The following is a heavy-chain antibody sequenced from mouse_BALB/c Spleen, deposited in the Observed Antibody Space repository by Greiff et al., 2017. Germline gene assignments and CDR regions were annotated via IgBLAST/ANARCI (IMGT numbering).Heavy chain of an antibody. CDR2: IDPENGDT. V-gene: IGHV14-4*02. D-gene: IGHD1-1*01. J-gene: IGHJ2*01. CDR1: GFNITDYY. Sequence: EVQLQQSGAELVRSGASVKLSCTASGFNITDYYMHWVKQRPEQGLEWIGWIDPENGDTEYAPKFQGKATMTADTSSNTAYLQLSSLTSEDTAVYYCNACGSSYVWNYFDYWGQGTTLTVAS. CDR3: NACGSSYVWNYFDY.